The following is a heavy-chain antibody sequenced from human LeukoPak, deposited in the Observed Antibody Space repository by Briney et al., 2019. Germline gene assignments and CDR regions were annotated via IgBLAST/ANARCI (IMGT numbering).Heavy chain of an antibody. CDR1: GFSFRRLW. J-gene: IGHJ3*02. V-gene: IGHV3-7*01. CDR2: INGDGDGK. Sequence: GGSLRLSCAGSGFSFRRLWMTWVRQAPGRGLEWVANINGDGDGKRYADSVRDRFTISRDNARSLVFLQIHSLSDEDTALYYCARDSSPDSATTYYDALDMWGQGTMVTVSS. CDR3: ARDSSPDSATTYYDALDM. D-gene: IGHD1-1*01.